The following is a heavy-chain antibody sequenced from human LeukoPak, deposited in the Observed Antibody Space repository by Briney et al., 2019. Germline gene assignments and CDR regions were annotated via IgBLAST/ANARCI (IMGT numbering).Heavy chain of an antibody. J-gene: IGHJ5*02. V-gene: IGHV3-53*01. CDR3: ARDSLIPT. Sequence: GGSLRLSCAASGFTVITNDMTWVRQAPGKGLEWVSVIYSGGSTYYADSVKGRFTISRDNSKNTLYLQMNSLRAEDTAVYYCARDSLIPTWGQGTLVTVSS. CDR2: IYSGGST. D-gene: IGHD2-21*01. CDR1: GFTVITND.